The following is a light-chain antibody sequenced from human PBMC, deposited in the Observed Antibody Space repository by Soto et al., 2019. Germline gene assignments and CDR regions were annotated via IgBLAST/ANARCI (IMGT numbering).Light chain of an antibody. V-gene: IGKV3-11*01. Sequence: EIELTQSPATLSLSPGERATLSCRASQSVSSYLAWYQQKTGQAPRLLIYDASNRATGIPARFSGSGSGTDFTLTISSLEPEDFAVYYCQQRSNGLTFGGGTKVDIK. CDR1: QSVSSY. CDR2: DAS. J-gene: IGKJ4*01. CDR3: QQRSNGLT.